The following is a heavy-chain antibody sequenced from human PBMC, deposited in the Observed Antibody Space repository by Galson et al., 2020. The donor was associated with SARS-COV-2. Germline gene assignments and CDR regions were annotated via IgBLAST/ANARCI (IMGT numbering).Heavy chain of an antibody. Sequence: GGSLRLSCAASGFTFSSYGMHWVRQAPGKGLEWVAFIRYDGSNKYYADSVKGRFTISRDNSKNTLYLQMNSLRAEDTAVYYCAKLGYCSGGSCYSIAYWGQGTLVTVSS. D-gene: IGHD2-15*01. CDR1: GFTFSSYG. V-gene: IGHV3-30*02. CDR3: AKLGYCSGGSCYSIAY. CDR2: IRYDGSNK. J-gene: IGHJ4*02.